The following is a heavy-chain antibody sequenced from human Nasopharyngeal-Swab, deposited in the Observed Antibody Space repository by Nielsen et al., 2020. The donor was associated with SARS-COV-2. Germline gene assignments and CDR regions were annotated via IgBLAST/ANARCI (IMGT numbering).Heavy chain of an antibody. V-gene: IGHV4-34*01. J-gene: IGHJ6*02. D-gene: IGHD2-2*01. CDR3: ARGGYYCSSTSCYYYSGYYYGMDV. Sequence: SETLSLTCAVYGGSFSGYFWSWIRQPPGKGLDWIGEINHSGSTKYNPSLKSRVNISVDTSKNQFSPKVSSVTAADTAVYYCARGGYYCSSTSCYYYSGYYYGMDVWGQGTTVTVSS. CDR2: INHSGST. CDR1: GGSFSGYF.